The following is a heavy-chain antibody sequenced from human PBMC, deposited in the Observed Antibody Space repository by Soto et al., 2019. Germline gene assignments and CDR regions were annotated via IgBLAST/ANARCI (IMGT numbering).Heavy chain of an antibody. Sequence: QVQLVESGGGVVQPGRSLRLSCAASGFTFSSYAMHWVRQAPGKGLEWVAVISYDGSNKYYADSVKGRFTISRDNSKNTLYLRMNSLRAEDTAVYYCARGDDYGDRKADWGQGTLVTVSS. CDR2: ISYDGSNK. D-gene: IGHD4-17*01. J-gene: IGHJ4*02. CDR1: GFTFSSYA. CDR3: ARGDDYGDRKAD. V-gene: IGHV3-30-3*01.